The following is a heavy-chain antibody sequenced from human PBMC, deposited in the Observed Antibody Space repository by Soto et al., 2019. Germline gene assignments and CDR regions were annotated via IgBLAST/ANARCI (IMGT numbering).Heavy chain of an antibody. V-gene: IGHV3-23*01. Sequence: PGGSLRLSCAASGFPLSTYGMTWVRQATGKGLEWVSAITGTGGNTYYVDSVKGRFTSSRDNSKNMLYLQVNSLRVEDTAVYYCARIRGYWYGLDVWGQGTTVTVSS. CDR2: ITGTGGNT. J-gene: IGHJ6*02. CDR1: GFPLSTYG. CDR3: ARIRGYWYGLDV.